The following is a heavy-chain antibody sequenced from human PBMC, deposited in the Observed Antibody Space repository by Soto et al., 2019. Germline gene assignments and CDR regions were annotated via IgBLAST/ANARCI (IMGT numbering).Heavy chain of an antibody. CDR2: MNPNSGNT. CDR3: AITHLRFGEHHY. Sequence: QVQLVQSGAEVKKPGASVKVSCKASGYTFTSYDINWVRQATGQGLEWMGWMNPNSGNTGYAQKFQGRVTMTRNTSISTADMELSSRRSEDTAVYYCAITHLRFGEHHYWGQGTLVTVSS. V-gene: IGHV1-8*01. J-gene: IGHJ4*02. D-gene: IGHD3-10*01. CDR1: GYTFTSYD.